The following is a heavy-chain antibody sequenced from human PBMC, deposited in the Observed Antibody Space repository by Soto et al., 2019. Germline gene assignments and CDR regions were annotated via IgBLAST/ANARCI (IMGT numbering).Heavy chain of an antibody. CDR3: ASSAGHPGDFFDYNCMDV. Sequence: SDTLSRACTVSGASIRRDHWHWIPQPPGNGLEWIGYVDVSDYSMYNSYLKKRVTTSVDTSKSQFYLRVNAVTAADTAVYDCASSAGHPGDFFDYNCMDVWGLGTTVT. CDR1: GASIRRDH. J-gene: IGHJ6*02. V-gene: IGHV4-59*07. CDR2: VDVSDYS. D-gene: IGHD3-3*01.